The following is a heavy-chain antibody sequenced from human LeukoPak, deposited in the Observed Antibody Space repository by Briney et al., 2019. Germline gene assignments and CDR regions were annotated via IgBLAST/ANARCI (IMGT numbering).Heavy chain of an antibody. J-gene: IGHJ6*03. CDR2: INSDGSST. V-gene: IGHV3-74*01. CDR3: ARRGSSSSGGYYYYMDV. Sequence: PGGSLRLSCAASGFTFSSYWMHWVRQAPGKGLVWVSRINSDGSSTSYADSVKGRFTISRDNAKNTLYLQMNSLRAEDTAVYYCARRGSSSSGGYYYYMDVWGKGTTVTVSS. CDR1: GFTFSSYW. D-gene: IGHD6-6*01.